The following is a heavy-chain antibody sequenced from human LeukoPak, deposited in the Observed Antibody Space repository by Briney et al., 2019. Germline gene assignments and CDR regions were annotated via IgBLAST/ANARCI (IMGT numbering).Heavy chain of an antibody. D-gene: IGHD7-27*01. Sequence: PSETLSLTCTVSGGSTRSDYWSWIRQPPGKGLEWIGYIYYSGSTNYNPSLKSRVTISVDTSKNQFSLKLRSVTDADTAVYYCARERDNWGSAAFFDYWGQGTLVTVSS. CDR2: IYYSGST. CDR1: GGSTRSDY. J-gene: IGHJ4*02. CDR3: ARERDNWGSAAFFDY. V-gene: IGHV4-59*01.